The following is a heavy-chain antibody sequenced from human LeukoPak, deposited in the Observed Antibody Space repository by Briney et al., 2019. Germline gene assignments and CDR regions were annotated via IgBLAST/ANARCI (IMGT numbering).Heavy chain of an antibody. Sequence: GGSLRLSCAASGITFSSYAMSWVRQPPGKGLEWVSAISGSAGSAYYADSVKGRFTISRDNSKNTLYLQMNNLRAQDTAIYYCAKDLTAMIRYYFDYWGQGTLLTVSS. V-gene: IGHV3-23*01. J-gene: IGHJ4*02. CDR1: GITFSSYA. D-gene: IGHD5-18*01. CDR3: AKDLTAMIRYYFDY. CDR2: ISGSAGSA.